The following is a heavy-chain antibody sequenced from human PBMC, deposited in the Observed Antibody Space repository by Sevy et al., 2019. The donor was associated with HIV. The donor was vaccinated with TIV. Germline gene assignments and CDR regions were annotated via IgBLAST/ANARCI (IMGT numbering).Heavy chain of an antibody. J-gene: IGHJ4*02. CDR1: ESIFNSYA. V-gene: IGHV1-69*13. CDR2: LIPVLGTA. CDR3: ARGTLYSSSSLYY. D-gene: IGHD6-6*01. Sequence: ASVKVSCKASESIFNSYAIHWVRQAPGQGLEWMGGLIPVLGTANYAQKFQGRVTLTADESTITAYMELSSLRSEDTAVYYCARGTLYSSSSLYYWGQGTLVTVSS.